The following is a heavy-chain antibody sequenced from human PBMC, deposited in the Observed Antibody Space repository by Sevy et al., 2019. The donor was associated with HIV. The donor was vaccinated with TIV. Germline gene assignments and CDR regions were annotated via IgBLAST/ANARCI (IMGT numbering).Heavy chain of an antibody. D-gene: IGHD2-15*01. V-gene: IGHV3-23*01. CDR2: ISGTGGHT. CDR3: AKDYVA. CDR1: GFTFSNYA. J-gene: IGHJ5*02. Sequence: GGSLRLSCAASGFTFSNYAMIWVRQAPGKRLEWVSVISGTGGHTYYADSVKGRFTISRDNSKNTLYLQMNSLRVKDTALYYCAKDYVAWGQGTLVTVSS.